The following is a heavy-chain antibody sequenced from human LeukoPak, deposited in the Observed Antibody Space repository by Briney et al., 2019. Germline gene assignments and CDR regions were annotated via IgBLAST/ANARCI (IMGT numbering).Heavy chain of an antibody. Sequence: TGGSLRLSCAASGFSFSNFAMTWVRQAPGKGLEWVSGISYSGGSTYYADTENGRFNNSRDNYKSTQYLEMISLRAEDTAVYYSARVRSGSSTSCQRDDGVDVWGQGKTVTVS. V-gene: IGHV3-23*01. D-gene: IGHD2-2*01. J-gene: IGHJ6*02. CDR2: ISYSGGST. CDR3: ARVRSGSSTSCQRDDGVDV. CDR1: GFSFSNFA.